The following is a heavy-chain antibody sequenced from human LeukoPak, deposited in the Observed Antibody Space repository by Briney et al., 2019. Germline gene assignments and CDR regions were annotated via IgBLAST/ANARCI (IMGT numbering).Heavy chain of an antibody. CDR1: GFPFSSYG. CDR2: TWYDGSSK. V-gene: IGHV3-33*06. D-gene: IGHD6-19*01. CDR3: AKDRWYSSGGFLDH. Sequence: GRSLRLSCAASGFPFSSYGIHWVRQAPGKGLEWVALTWYDGSSKYYADSVKGRFTISRDNSKNTLFLQVNNLRAEDTALYYCAKDRWYSSGGFLDHWGQGTLVTVSS. J-gene: IGHJ4*02.